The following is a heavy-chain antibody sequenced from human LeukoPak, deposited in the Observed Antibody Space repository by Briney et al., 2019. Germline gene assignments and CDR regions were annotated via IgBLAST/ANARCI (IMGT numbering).Heavy chain of an antibody. V-gene: IGHV4-59*01. CDR3: ARARYYFDY. J-gene: IGHJ4*02. CDR1: GGSISSYY. Sequence: KPSETLSLTCTVSGGSISSYYWSWIRQPPGKGLEWIGYIYYSGSTNYNPSLKSRVTISVDTSKNQFSLKLSSVTAADTAVYYCARARYYFDYWGQGTLVTVSS. CDR2: IYYSGST.